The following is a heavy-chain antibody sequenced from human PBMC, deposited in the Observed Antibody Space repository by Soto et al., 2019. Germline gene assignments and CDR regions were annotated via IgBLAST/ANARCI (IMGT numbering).Heavy chain of an antibody. Sequence: VKVSCKASGGTFSSYAISWVRQAPGQGLEWMGGIIPIFGTANYAQKFQGRVTITADESTSTAYMELSSLRSEDTAVYYCARSEAYCGGDCYSYYWGQGTLVTVSS. J-gene: IGHJ4*02. CDR3: ARSEAYCGGDCYSYY. CDR1: GGTFSSYA. D-gene: IGHD2-21*02. CDR2: IIPIFGTA. V-gene: IGHV1-69*01.